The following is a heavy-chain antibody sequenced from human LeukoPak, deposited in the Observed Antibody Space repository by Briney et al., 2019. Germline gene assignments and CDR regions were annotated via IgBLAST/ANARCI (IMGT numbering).Heavy chain of an antibody. V-gene: IGHV3-23*01. Sequence: PGRSLRLSCAASGFTFSSQAMSWVRQAPGKGLEWVSSISGSGGTTYYADSVKGRFTISRDNSNNTLYLQMNSLRAEDTAVYYCAKDPFNYGPFDSWGQGTLVTVSS. D-gene: IGHD3-10*01. CDR2: ISGSGGTT. CDR3: AKDPFNYGPFDS. CDR1: GFTFSSQA. J-gene: IGHJ4*02.